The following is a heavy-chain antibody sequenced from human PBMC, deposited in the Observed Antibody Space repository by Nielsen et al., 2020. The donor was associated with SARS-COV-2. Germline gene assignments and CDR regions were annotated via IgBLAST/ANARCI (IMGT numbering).Heavy chain of an antibody. J-gene: IGHJ6*02. CDR1: GFTFDDYA. CDR3: ARVGSRGQWLVQYYYGMDV. Sequence: SLKISCAASGFTFDDYAMHWVRQAPGKGLEWVSGISWNSGSIGYADSVKGRFTISRDNAKNSLYLQMNSLRAEDTAVYYCARVGSRGQWLVQYYYGMDVWGQGTTVTVSS. CDR2: ISWNSGSI. V-gene: IGHV3-9*01. D-gene: IGHD6-19*01.